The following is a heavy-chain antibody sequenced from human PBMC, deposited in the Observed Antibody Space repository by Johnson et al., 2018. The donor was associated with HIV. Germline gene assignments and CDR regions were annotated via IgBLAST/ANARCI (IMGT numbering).Heavy chain of an antibody. CDR1: GFTFSSNA. CDR3: ARGAFLKVYVSDDAFDI. Sequence: EVQLVESGGGVVQPGRSLRLSCAASGFTFSSNAMHWVRQAPGKGLEWVGRIKSKTDGGTTDYAAPVKGRFTISRDDSKNTLYLQLNNLRAEDTAVYYCARGAFLKVYVSDDAFDIWGQGTMVTVSS. CDR2: IKSKTDGGTT. D-gene: IGHD2-8*01. J-gene: IGHJ3*02. V-gene: IGHV3-15*01.